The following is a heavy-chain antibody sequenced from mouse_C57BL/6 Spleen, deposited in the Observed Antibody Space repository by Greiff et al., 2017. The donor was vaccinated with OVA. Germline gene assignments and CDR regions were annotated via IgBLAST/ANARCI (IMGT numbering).Heavy chain of an antibody. V-gene: IGHV5-4*01. CDR1: GFTFSSYA. CDR3: ARDGYDPFAY. CDR2: ISDGGSYT. D-gene: IGHD2-2*01. Sequence: EVQRVESGGGLVKPGGSLKLSCAASGFTFSSYAMSWVRQTPEKRLEWVATISDGGSYTYYPDNVKGRFTISRDNAKNNLYLQMSHLKSEDTAMYYCARDGYDPFAYWGQGTLVTVSA. J-gene: IGHJ3*01.